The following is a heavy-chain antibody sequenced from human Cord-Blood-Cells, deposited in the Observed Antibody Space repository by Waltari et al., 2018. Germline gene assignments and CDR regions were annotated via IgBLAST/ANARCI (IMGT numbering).Heavy chain of an antibody. CDR3: ARLDAFWGSMLLTGWYFDL. Sequence: QLQLQESGPGLVKPSETLSLTCTVSGGSISSSSYYWGWIRQPPGKGLEWIGSIYYSGGTYYNPSRKSRVTISVATSKNQFSLKLSSVTAADTAVYYCARLDAFWGSMLLTGWYFDLWGRGTLVTVSS. CDR1: GGSISSSSYY. D-gene: IGHD3-10*02. CDR2: IYYSGGT. J-gene: IGHJ2*01. V-gene: IGHV4-39*07.